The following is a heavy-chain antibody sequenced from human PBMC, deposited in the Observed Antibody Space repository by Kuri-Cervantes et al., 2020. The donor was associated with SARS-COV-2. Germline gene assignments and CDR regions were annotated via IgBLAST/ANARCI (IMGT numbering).Heavy chain of an antibody. CDR2: ISGSGGTT. J-gene: IGHJ4*02. CDR3: VRDGDHWNFDY. D-gene: IGHD1-1*01. Sequence: GESLKISCAASGSTFSDYVMTWVRQAPGKGLEWVSGISGSGGTTYYADSVKGRFTISRDNAKNMLFLQMNSLRAEDTAVYYCVRDGDHWNFDYWGQGTLVTVSS. V-gene: IGHV3-23*01. CDR1: GSTFSDYV.